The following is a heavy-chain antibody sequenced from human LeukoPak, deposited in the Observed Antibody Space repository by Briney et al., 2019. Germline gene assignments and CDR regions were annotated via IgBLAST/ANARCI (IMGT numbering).Heavy chain of an antibody. V-gene: IGHV4-4*07. CDR3: ARTGYSYGYWLDY. D-gene: IGHD5-18*01. CDR1: GGSISSYY. CDR2: IHTSGST. Sequence: SETLSLTCTVSGGSISSYYWSWIRKPAGKGLEWIGRIHTSGSTNYNPSLKSRVTMSVDTSKNQFSLKLSSVTAADTAVYYCARTGYSYGYWLDYWGQGTLVTVSS. J-gene: IGHJ4*02.